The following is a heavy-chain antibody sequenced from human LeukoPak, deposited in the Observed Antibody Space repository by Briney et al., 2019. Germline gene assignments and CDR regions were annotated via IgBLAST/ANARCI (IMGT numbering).Heavy chain of an antibody. CDR3: ARVVAGRRFDP. J-gene: IGHJ5*02. Sequence: PSETLSLTCTVSGVSISSYHWGWIRQPPGKGLEWVGYIYYSGSTNYNPSLKSRVTISVDTSKNQFSLKVNSVTAADTAVYYCARVVAGRRFDPWGQGTLVTVSS. CDR1: GVSISSYH. V-gene: IGHV4-59*01. CDR2: IYYSGST. D-gene: IGHD6-19*01.